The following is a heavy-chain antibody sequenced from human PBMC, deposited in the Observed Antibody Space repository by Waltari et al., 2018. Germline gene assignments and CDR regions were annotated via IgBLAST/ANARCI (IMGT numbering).Heavy chain of an antibody. V-gene: IGHV3-23*01. D-gene: IGHD6-13*01. J-gene: IGHJ4*02. CDR1: GFTFSSYA. Sequence: EVQLLESGGGLVQPGGSLRLSCAASGFTFSSYAMSWVRQAPVKGLECVSAISGSGGSTYYADSVKGRFTISRDNSKNTLYLQMNSLRAEDTAVYYCAASSSWLPWYFDYWGQGTLVTVSS. CDR2: ISGSGGST. CDR3: AASSSWLPWYFDY.